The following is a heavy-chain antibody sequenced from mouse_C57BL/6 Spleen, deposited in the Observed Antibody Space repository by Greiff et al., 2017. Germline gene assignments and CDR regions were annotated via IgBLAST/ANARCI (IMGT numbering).Heavy chain of an antibody. Sequence: QVQLQQSGPELVKPGASVKISCKASGYAFSSSWMNWVKQRPGKGLEWIGRIYPGDGDTNYNGKFKGKATLTADKSSSTAYMQLSSLTSEDSAVYFCARGGTRTGFDYWGQGTTLTVSS. CDR1: GYAFSSSW. CDR2: IYPGDGDT. J-gene: IGHJ2*01. V-gene: IGHV1-82*01. D-gene: IGHD3-1*01. CDR3: ARGGTRTGFDY.